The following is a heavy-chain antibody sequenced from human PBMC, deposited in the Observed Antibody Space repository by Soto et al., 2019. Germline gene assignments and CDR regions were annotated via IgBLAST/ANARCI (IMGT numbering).Heavy chain of an antibody. J-gene: IGHJ5*02. Sequence: QVPLVESGGGVVQPGRSLRLSCAASGFTFSSYGMHWVRQAPGKGLEWVAVISYDGSNKYYADSVKGRFTISRDNSKNTLYLQMNILRAEDTAVYYCAKDLCYYDSSGQYNWFDPWGQGTLVTVSS. V-gene: IGHV3-30*18. CDR2: ISYDGSNK. D-gene: IGHD3-22*01. CDR3: AKDLCYYDSSGQYNWFDP. CDR1: GFTFSSYG.